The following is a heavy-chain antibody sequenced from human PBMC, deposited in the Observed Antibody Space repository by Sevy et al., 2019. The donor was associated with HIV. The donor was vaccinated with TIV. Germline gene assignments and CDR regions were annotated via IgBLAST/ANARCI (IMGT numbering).Heavy chain of an antibody. D-gene: IGHD2-15*01. CDR2: IWSSSSYI. CDR3: ARDRTYCSFIDY. Sequence: GGSLRLSCAASGFTFSTYNMNWVRQAPGKGLEWVSSIWSSSSYIYYADSVKGRFTISRDNAKNSLYLQMNSLKVEDTAVYYCARDRTYCSFIDYWGQGTLVTVSS. V-gene: IGHV3-21*01. J-gene: IGHJ4*02. CDR1: GFTFSTYN.